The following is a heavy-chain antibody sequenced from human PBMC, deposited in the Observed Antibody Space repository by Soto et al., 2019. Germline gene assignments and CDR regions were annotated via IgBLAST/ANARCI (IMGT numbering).Heavy chain of an antibody. Sequence: QVQLVESGGGVVQPGRSLRLSCAASGFPFTTYGMHWVREGPGKGLEWVAVISYDGSNKYYADSVKGPSTISRDNSKNTLYLQMNSLRPEDTALYYCVWGQYSFDYRGQGTLVTVSS. CDR2: ISYDGSNK. V-gene: IGHV3-30*03. D-gene: IGHD7-27*01. J-gene: IGHJ4*02. CDR3: VWGQYSFDY. CDR1: GFPFTTYG.